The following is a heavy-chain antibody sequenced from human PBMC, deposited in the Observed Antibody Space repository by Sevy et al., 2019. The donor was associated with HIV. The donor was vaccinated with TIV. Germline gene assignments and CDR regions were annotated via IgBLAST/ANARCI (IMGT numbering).Heavy chain of an antibody. CDR3: AREEYVRDYDSSGYSPFDY. J-gene: IGHJ4*02. D-gene: IGHD3-22*01. Sequence: SETLSLTCTVSGGSISSYYWSWIRQPAGKGLEWIGRIYTSGSTNYNPSLKSRVTMSVDTSKNQFSLKLSSVTAADTAVYYCAREEYVRDYDSSGYSPFDYWGQGTLVTVSS. V-gene: IGHV4-4*07. CDR1: GGSISSYY. CDR2: IYTSGST.